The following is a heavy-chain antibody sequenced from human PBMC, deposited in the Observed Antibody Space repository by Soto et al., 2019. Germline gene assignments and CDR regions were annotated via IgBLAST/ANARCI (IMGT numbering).Heavy chain of an antibody. D-gene: IGHD2-2*01. CDR3: ARSQGSSTSLEIYYYYYYGMDV. V-gene: IGHV1-69*01. J-gene: IGHJ6*02. CDR2: IIPISDTT. Sequence: QVQLVQSGAEVKKPGSSVKVSCKASGGTFSSYAISWVRQAPGQGLEWMGGIIPISDTTNYAQKFQGRVTITADLSTSTAYMELSSLRSEDTAVYYCARSQGSSTSLEIYYYYYYGMDVWGQGTTVTVSS. CDR1: GGTFSSYA.